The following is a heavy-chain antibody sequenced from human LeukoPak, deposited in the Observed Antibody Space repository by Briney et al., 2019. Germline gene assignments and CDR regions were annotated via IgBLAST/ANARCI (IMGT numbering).Heavy chain of an antibody. CDR3: ARISDWNDFDY. D-gene: IGHD1-1*01. CDR2: IYFSGST. V-gene: IGHV4-59*01. Sequence: SETLSLTCTVYGGSISSYYWGWIRQPPGKGLEWIGYIYFSGSTNYNPSLKSRVTISVDTSKNQFSLKLTSVTADDTAVYYCARISDWNDFDYWGQGTLVTVSS. CDR1: GGSISSYY. J-gene: IGHJ4*02.